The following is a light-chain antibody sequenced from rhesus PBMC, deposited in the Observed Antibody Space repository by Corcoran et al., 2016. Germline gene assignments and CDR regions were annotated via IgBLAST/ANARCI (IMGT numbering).Light chain of an antibody. CDR3: QHGYGTPFT. Sequence: DIQMTQSPSSLSASVGDTVTITCRASQGISNNLAWYQQKPGKVPKLLIYYASTLQSGVPSRFSGSGSGTDFTLTIRSLPPEDFATYYCQHGYGTPFTFGPGTKLDIK. V-gene: IGKV1S15*01. CDR1: QGISNN. CDR2: YAS. J-gene: IGKJ3*01.